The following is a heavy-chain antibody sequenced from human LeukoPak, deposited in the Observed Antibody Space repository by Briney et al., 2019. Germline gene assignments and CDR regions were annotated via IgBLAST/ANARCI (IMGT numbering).Heavy chain of an antibody. CDR1: GFTFSTND. CDR2: ISGTNGIT. Sequence: GGSLRLSCAASGFTFSTNDMSWVRQTPGKGLEWVSGISGTNGITYYADPVKGRFTNSRDNSKNTLYLQMDSLRAEDTAIYLCAKGGYFSFDMWGQGTKVTVSS. CDR3: AKGGYFSFDM. J-gene: IGHJ3*02. V-gene: IGHV3-23*01. D-gene: IGHD2-2*03.